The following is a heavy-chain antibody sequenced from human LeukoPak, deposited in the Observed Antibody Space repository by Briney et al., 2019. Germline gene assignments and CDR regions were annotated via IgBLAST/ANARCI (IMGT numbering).Heavy chain of an antibody. V-gene: IGHV1-2*02. J-gene: IGHJ6*02. CDR2: VNPNSGGT. CDR3: AKNSWFGVYGMDV. Sequence: ASVKVSCKASGYTFTGYYMHWVRQAPGQGLEWMGWVNPNSGGTNYAQKFQGRVTMTRDTSISTAYMELSRLRSDDTAVYYCAKNSWFGVYGMDVWGQGTTVTVSS. CDR1: GYTFTGYY. D-gene: IGHD3-10*01.